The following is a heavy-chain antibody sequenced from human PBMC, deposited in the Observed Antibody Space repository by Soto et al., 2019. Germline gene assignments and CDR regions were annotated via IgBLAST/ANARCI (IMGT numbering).Heavy chain of an antibody. J-gene: IGHJ6*02. D-gene: IGHD2-21*01. CDR1: GGSISSGGYY. Sequence: QVQLQESGPGLVKPSQTLSLTCTVSGGSISSGGYYWSWIRQHPGKGLEWIGYIYYSGSTYYNPSLKSRVTIAVDTSMNQFSLKLSSVTAADTAVYYCAASCVGCGGFNYYGMDVWGQGTTVTVSS. V-gene: IGHV4-31*03. CDR2: IYYSGST. CDR3: AASCVGCGGFNYYGMDV.